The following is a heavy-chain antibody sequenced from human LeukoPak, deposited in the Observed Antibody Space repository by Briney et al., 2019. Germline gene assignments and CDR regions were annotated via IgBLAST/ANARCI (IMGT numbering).Heavy chain of an antibody. CDR3: ALPVTGTELGWFDP. V-gene: IGHV1-2*02. CDR1: GYTFTGYY. Sequence: GASVKVSRTASGYTFTGYYIHWVRQAPGQGLEWMGWINPNSGGTNYAQKFQGRVTMTRNTSLSTAYMELSRLRSDDTAVYYCALPVTGTELGWFDPWGQGTLVTVSS. CDR2: INPNSGGT. D-gene: IGHD1-20*01. J-gene: IGHJ5*02.